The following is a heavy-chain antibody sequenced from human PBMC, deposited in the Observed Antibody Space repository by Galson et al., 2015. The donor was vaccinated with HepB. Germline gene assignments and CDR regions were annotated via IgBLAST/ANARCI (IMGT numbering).Heavy chain of an antibody. J-gene: IGHJ1*01. Sequence: SVKVSCKASGYTFTSYGISWVRQAPGQGLEWMGWISAYNGNTNYAQKLQGRVTMTTDTSTSTAYMELRSLRSDDTAVYYCARWFIGGDSRGYRGAEYFQHWGQGTLVTVSS. CDR3: ARWFIGGDSRGYRGAEYFQH. V-gene: IGHV1-18*01. CDR2: ISAYNGNT. D-gene: IGHD3-22*01. CDR1: GYTFTSYG.